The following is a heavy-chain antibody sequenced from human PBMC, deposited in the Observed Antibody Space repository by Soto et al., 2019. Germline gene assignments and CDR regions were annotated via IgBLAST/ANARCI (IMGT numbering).Heavy chain of an antibody. V-gene: IGHV1-8*01. CDR2: MNPNSGNT. D-gene: IGHD2-2*01. CDR3: ARSPAEPAATTVYYYYMDV. CDR1: GYTFTSYD. Sequence: ASVKVSCKASGYTFTSYDINWVRQATGQGLEWMGWMNPNSGNTGYAQKFQGRVTMTRNTSISTAYMELSSLRSEDTAVYYCARSPAEPAATTVYYYYMDVWGNGTTVTVSS. J-gene: IGHJ6*03.